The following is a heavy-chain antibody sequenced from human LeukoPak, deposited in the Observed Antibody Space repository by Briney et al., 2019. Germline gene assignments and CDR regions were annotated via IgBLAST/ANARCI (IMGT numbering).Heavy chain of an antibody. Sequence: PAGSLRLSCAASGFTFSSSAMRWVRQASGRGLEWVGRIRSKANSYAPAYAASVKGTFTICRDDSKNTAYLQMNSLRAEDTAVYYCAKGFGAFDIWGQGTMVTVSS. V-gene: IGHV3-73*01. CDR1: GFTFSSSA. D-gene: IGHD3-10*01. J-gene: IGHJ3*02. CDR2: IRSKANSYAP. CDR3: AKGFGAFDI.